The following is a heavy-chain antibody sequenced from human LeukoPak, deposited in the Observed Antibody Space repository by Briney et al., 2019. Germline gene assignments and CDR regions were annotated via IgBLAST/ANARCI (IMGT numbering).Heavy chain of an antibody. CDR2: VYTSGST. J-gene: IGHJ5*02. V-gene: IGHV4-4*07. Sequence: SETLSLTCTVSGGSISSYYWSWVRQPAGKGLEWIGRVYTSGSTNYNPSLESRVTISLDTSKNQFSLNLSSVTAADTAVYYCARDPYYYDSSGYAWGQGTLVTVSS. CDR3: ARDPYYYDSSGYA. CDR1: GGSISSYY. D-gene: IGHD3-22*01.